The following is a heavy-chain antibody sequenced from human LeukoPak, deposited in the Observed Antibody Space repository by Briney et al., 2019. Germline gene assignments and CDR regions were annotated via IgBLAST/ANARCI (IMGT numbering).Heavy chain of an antibody. CDR3: AKDGSGLYYFDY. CDR2: ISYDGGEQ. Sequence: GSLRLSCAASGFTFSNFGMHWVRQAPGKGLEWVAVISYDGGEQHYGDSVKGRFSISRDDSKSTVYLQMNSLRAEDSAVYYCAKDGSGLYYFDYWGQGTLVTVSS. J-gene: IGHJ4*02. CDR1: GFTFSNFG. V-gene: IGHV3-30*18. D-gene: IGHD3-10*01.